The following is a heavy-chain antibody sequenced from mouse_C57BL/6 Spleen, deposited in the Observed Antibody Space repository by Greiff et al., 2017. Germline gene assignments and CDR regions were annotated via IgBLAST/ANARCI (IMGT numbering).Heavy chain of an antibody. D-gene: IGHD1-1*02. CDR3: ARYMVPAWFAY. Sequence: EVKLMESGGGLVQPGGSLKLSCAASGFTFSDYGMHWVRQAPEKGLEWVAYISSGGSTIYYADTVKGRFTISRDNAKNTLFLQMTSLRSEDTAMYYCARYMVPAWFAYWGQGTLVTVSA. J-gene: IGHJ3*01. CDR1: GFTFSDYG. CDR2: ISSGGSTI. V-gene: IGHV5-17*01.